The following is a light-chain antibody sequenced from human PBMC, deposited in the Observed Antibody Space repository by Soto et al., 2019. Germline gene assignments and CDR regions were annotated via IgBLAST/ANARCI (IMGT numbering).Light chain of an antibody. J-gene: IGLJ1*01. V-gene: IGLV1-51*01. CDR3: GSWDSSLSAYV. Sequence: QSVLTQPPSVSAAPGQRVTISCSGSSSNIGGNSVSWYQQLPGTASKLLIYYDDKRPSGIPDRFSGSKSGTSATLGITGFQTGDEADYYCGSWDSSLSAYVFGTGTKVTVL. CDR1: SSNIGGNS. CDR2: YDD.